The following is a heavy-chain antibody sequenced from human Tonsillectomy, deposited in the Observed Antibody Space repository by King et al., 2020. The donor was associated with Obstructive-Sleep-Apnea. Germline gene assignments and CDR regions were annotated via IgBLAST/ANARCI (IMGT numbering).Heavy chain of an antibody. J-gene: IGHJ6*02. CDR3: TRGDDFWSGYYYGMDV. CDR2: IRSKAYGGTT. V-gene: IGHV3-49*03. CDR1: GFTFGDYA. Sequence: VQLVESGGGLVQPGRSLRLSCTASGFTFGDYAMSWFRQAPGKGLEWVGFIRSKAYGGTTEYAASVKGRFTISRDDSKSIAYLQMNSLKTEDTAVYYCTRGDDFWSGYYYGMDVWGQGTTVTVSS. D-gene: IGHD3-3*01.